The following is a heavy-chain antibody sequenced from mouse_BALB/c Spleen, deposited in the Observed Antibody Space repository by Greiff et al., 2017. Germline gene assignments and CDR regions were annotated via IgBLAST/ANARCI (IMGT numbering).Heavy chain of an antibody. V-gene: IGHV1-55*01. J-gene: IGHJ2*01. CDR3: AREVLRYFDY. CDR1: GYNFTSYW. Sequence: VQLQQPGAELVKPGTSVKLSCKASGYNFTSYWINWVKLRPGQGLEWIGDIYPGSGSTNYNEKFKSKATLTVDTSSSTAYMQLSSLASEDSALYYCAREVLRYFDYWGQGTTLTVSS. D-gene: IGHD1-1*01. CDR2: IYPGSGST.